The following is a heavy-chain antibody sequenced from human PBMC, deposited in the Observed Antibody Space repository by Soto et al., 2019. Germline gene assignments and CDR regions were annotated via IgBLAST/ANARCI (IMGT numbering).Heavy chain of an antibody. CDR1: GYTFTSYG. CDR2: ISAYNGNT. Sequence: QVQLVQSGAEVKKPGASVKFSCKASGYTFTSYGISSVRQAPGQGLDWMGWISAYNGNTKHAQKLQGRVTMTTDTSTSTGYMEMRSLRSDDKAVYYCARDLHGDPYYWGQGTLVTVSS. V-gene: IGHV1-18*01. J-gene: IGHJ4*02. D-gene: IGHD4-17*01. CDR3: ARDLHGDPYY.